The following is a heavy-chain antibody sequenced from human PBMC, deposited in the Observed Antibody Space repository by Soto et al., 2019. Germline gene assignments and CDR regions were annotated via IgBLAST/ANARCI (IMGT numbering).Heavy chain of an antibody. D-gene: IGHD2-21*02. CDR1: GYTFTSYG. CDR3: ARQGGDGTLYVGDLDY. J-gene: IGHJ4*02. CDR2: ISAYNGNT. Sequence: QVQLVQSGAEVKKPGASVKVSCKASGYTFTSYGISWVRQAPGQGLEWMGWISAYNGNTNYAQKLQGRVTMTTDTXTXXAYMELRSLRSDDTAVYYCARQGGDGTLYVGDLDYWGQGTLVTVSS. V-gene: IGHV1-18*01.